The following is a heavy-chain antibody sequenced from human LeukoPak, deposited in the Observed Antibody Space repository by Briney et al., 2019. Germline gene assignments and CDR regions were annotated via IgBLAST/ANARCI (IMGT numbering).Heavy chain of an antibody. J-gene: IGHJ6*02. CDR3: ARNNGMDV. V-gene: IGHV3-7*03. CDR2: VNRDGSGT. Sequence: GGSLRLSCAASGFTFSSYRMNWVRQAPGRGPEWVANVNRDGSGTYYLDSVKGRFTISKDNAKNSLYLQMNSLRAEDTALYHCARNNGMDVWGQGTTVIVSS. CDR1: GFTFSSYR.